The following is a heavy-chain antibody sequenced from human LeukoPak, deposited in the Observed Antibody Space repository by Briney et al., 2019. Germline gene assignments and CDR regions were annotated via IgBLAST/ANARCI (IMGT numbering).Heavy chain of an antibody. V-gene: IGHV6-1*01. CDR2: TYYRSSKWNY. CDR1: GDSVSSSSIA. J-gene: IGHJ3*02. D-gene: IGHD2-21*01. CDR3: ARGRYSGFDI. Sequence: SQTLSLTCAISGDSVSSSSIAWNWIRQSPSRGLEWLGRTYYRSSKWNYEYAVSVKSRINVNLDTFRDQLSLQLISVTPEDTAVYYCARGRYSGFDIWGQGTMVTVSS.